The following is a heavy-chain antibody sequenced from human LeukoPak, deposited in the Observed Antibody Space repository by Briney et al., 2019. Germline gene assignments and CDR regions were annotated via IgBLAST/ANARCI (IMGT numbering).Heavy chain of an antibody. CDR3: ARDSGGNYGFYVFDM. Sequence: GGSLTLSCAASGFTFDDYGMSWVRQAPGKGLEWVSGINWNGGGTGYADSVKGRFTISRDNAKNSLYLQMNSLRAEDTALYHCARDSGGNYGFYVFDMWGQGTMVTVSS. CDR1: GFTFDDYG. CDR2: INWNGGGT. D-gene: IGHD2-15*01. J-gene: IGHJ3*02. V-gene: IGHV3-20*01.